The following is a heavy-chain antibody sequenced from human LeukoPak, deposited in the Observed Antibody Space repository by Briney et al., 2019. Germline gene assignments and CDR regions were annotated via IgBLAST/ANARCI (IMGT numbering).Heavy chain of an antibody. Sequence: GGSLRLSCTASGFTFSSYSMNWVRQAPGKGLEWVSYISSSSSTIYYADSVKGRFTISRDNAKNSLYLQMNSLRAEDTAVYYCARGPSGSYIDAFDIWGQGTLVTVSS. CDR2: ISSSSSTI. CDR3: ARGPSGSYIDAFDI. V-gene: IGHV3-48*01. CDR1: GFTFSSYS. D-gene: IGHD1-26*01. J-gene: IGHJ3*02.